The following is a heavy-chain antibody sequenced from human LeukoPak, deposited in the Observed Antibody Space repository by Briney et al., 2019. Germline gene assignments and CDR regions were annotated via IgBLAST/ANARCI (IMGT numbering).Heavy chain of an antibody. CDR1: GYTFTSHF. CDR2: INPRGGST. J-gene: IGHJ3*02. Sequence: AASVTVSCKASGYTFTSHFMHWVRQAPGQGLEWMGIINPRGGSTSYTQKFQGRVTMTRDTSTSTVYMELSSLRSEDTAVYYCARVKSYYYDTSDKDAFDIWGQGTMVTVSS. V-gene: IGHV1-46*01. D-gene: IGHD3-22*01. CDR3: ARVKSYYYDTSDKDAFDI.